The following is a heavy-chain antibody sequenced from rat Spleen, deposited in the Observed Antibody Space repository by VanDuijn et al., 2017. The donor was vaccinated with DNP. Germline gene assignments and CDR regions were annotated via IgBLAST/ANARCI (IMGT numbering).Heavy chain of an antibody. CDR3: TSNPHIRTAAPFDY. CDR2: ITNTGGSI. CDR1: GFTFNNYW. Sequence: EVQLVESGGGLVQPGRSLKLSCVGSGFTFNNYWMSWIRQAPGKGLEWVASITNTGGSIYYADSVKGRFTISRDNAKSTLYLQVNSLRSEDTATYYCTSNPHIRTAAPFDYWGQGVMVTVSS. J-gene: IGHJ2*01. V-gene: IGHV5-31*01. D-gene: IGHD3-8*01.